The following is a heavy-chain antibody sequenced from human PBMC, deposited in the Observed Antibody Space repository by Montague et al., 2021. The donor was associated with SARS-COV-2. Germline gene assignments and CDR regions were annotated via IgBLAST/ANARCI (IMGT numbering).Heavy chain of an antibody. CDR2: MYYSGST. Sequence: SETLSLTCTVSGGSVSSYYWSWIRQPPGTGLEWIGYMYYSGSTNYNPSLKSRVTLSVDTSKNQFSLKLSSVAAADTAVYYCASDFDYWGQGTLVTVSS. V-gene: IGHV4-59*02. J-gene: IGHJ4*02. CDR3: ASDFDY. CDR1: GGSVSSYY.